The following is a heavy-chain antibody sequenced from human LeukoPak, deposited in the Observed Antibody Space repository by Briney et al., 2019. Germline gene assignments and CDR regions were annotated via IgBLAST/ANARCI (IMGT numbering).Heavy chain of an antibody. CDR2: INPNNGGT. V-gene: IGHV1-2*04. CDR3: ARDGGSYELWGYFQH. Sequence: ASVKVSCKVSGYTLTELSMHWVRQAPGQGLEWMGWINPNNGGTNYAQKFQGWVTMTRDTSISTAYMELSRLRSDDTAVYYCARDGGSYELWGYFQHWGQGTLVTVSS. J-gene: IGHJ1*01. D-gene: IGHD1-26*01. CDR1: GYTLTELS.